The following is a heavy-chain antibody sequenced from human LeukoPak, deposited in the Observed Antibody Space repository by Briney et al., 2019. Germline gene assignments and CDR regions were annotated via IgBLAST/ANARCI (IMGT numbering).Heavy chain of an antibody. CDR2: IYPGDSDT. D-gene: IGHD2-2*02. J-gene: IGHJ1*01. Sequence: KVGESLKISCKGSGYSFTSYWIGWVRQMPGKGLEWMGIIYPGDSDTRYSPSFQGQVTISADKSISTAYLQWSSLKASDTAMYYCARQVEHCSSTSCYNFQHWGQGTLVTVSS. CDR1: GYSFTSYW. V-gene: IGHV5-51*01. CDR3: ARQVEHCSSTSCYNFQH.